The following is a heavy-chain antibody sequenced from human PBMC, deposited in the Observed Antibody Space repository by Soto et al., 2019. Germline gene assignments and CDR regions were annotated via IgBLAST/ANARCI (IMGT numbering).Heavy chain of an antibody. CDR3: ARGWGRIFDY. Sequence: QVQLQQGGAGLLKPSETLSLTCAVYGGSFSGYYWNWIRQPPGKGLEWIGEINHSGSTNYNPALKSPVTLAVDTSKNPFSLKLSSVTAADSAVYYCARGWGRIFDYWGQGTLVTVS. CDR1: GGSFSGYY. J-gene: IGHJ4*02. CDR2: INHSGST. D-gene: IGHD7-27*01. V-gene: IGHV4-34*01.